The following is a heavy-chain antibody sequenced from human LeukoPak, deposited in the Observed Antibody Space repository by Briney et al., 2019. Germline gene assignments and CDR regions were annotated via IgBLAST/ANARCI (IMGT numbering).Heavy chain of an antibody. D-gene: IGHD6-13*01. Sequence: GGSLRLSCAASGFTFSSYSMNWVRQAPGKGLEWVSSTSSSSSYIYYADSVKGRFTISRDDAKNSLYLQMNSLRAEDTAVYYCARGRPYSSSWYGGDFDYWGQGTLVTVSS. V-gene: IGHV3-21*01. J-gene: IGHJ4*02. CDR2: TSSSSSYI. CDR1: GFTFSSYS. CDR3: ARGRPYSSSWYGGDFDY.